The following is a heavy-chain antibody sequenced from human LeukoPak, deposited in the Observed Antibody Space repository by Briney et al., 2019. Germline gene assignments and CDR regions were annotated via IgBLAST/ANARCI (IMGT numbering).Heavy chain of an antibody. V-gene: IGHV3-33*08. D-gene: IGHD3-9*01. CDR2: IWYDGSNK. CDR1: GFTFSSYW. CDR3: ARDRPSGGTYYDILTGYPTFDP. Sequence: GGSLRLSCAASGFTFSSYWMSWVRQAPGKGLEWVAVIWYDGSNKYYADSVKGRFTISRDNSKNTLYLQMNSLRAEDTAVYYCARDRPSGGTYYDILTGYPTFDPWGQGTLVTVSS. J-gene: IGHJ5*02.